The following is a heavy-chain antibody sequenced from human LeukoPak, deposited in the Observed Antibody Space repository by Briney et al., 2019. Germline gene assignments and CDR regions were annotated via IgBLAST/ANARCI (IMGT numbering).Heavy chain of an antibody. D-gene: IGHD5-24*01. J-gene: IGHJ3*02. CDR3: ARVSGDGYTTGAFDI. CDR1: GGTFSSYA. Sequence: ASVKVSCKASGGTFSSYAIRWVRQAPGQGLEWMGGIIPIFGTANYAQKFQGRVTITTDESTSTAYMELSSLRSEDTAVYYCARVSGDGYTTGAFDIWGQGTMVTVSS. CDR2: IIPIFGTA. V-gene: IGHV1-69*05.